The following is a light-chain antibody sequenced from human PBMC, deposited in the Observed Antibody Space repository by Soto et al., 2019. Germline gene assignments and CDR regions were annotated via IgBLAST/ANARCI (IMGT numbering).Light chain of an antibody. J-gene: IGLJ1*01. CDR3: QSYDSSLSGYV. CDR2: ANN. Sequence: QSVLTQPPSVSGAPGQRVTISCTGSSSNIGAGYDVHWYQQLPGTAPKLLIYANNIRPSGVPGRFSGSKSGTSASLAITGLQAEDEAVYYCQSYDSSLSGYVFGTGTKVTVL. CDR1: SSNIGAGYD. V-gene: IGLV1-40*01.